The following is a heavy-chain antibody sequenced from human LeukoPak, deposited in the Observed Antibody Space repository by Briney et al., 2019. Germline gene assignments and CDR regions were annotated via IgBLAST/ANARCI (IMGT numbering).Heavy chain of an antibody. D-gene: IGHD6-13*01. CDR1: GYSFTSYW. Sequence: GESLKISCKGSGYSFTSYWISWVRQMPRKGLEWIGRIDPSDSYTNYSPSFQGHVTISVDKSISTAYLQWSSLMASDTAMYYCARRVRYGSSWDFDYWGQGTLVTVSS. CDR2: IDPSDSYT. CDR3: ARRVRYGSSWDFDY. J-gene: IGHJ4*02. V-gene: IGHV5-10-1*01.